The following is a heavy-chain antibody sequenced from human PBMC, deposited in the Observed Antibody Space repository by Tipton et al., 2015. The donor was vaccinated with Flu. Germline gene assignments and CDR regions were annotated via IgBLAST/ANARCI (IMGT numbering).Heavy chain of an antibody. J-gene: IGHJ4*02. Sequence: SLRLPCAASGFTFSSYWMSWVRQAPGKGLEWVANIKQDGSVKYYVDSVKGRFTISRDNAKNSVYLQMDTLRAEDTAVYYCARAIAAVDSYWGQGTLVTVSS. CDR2: IKQDGSVK. D-gene: IGHD6-13*01. CDR1: GFTFSSYW. CDR3: ARAIAAVDSY. V-gene: IGHV3-7*03.